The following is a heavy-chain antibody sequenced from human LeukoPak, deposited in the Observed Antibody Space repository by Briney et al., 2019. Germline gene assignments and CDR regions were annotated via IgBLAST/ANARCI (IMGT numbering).Heavy chain of an antibody. J-gene: IGHJ6*03. V-gene: IGHV4-34*01. CDR1: GGSFSGYY. Sequence: SETLSLTCAVYGGSFSGYYWSWIRQPPGKGLEWIGEINHSGSTNYNPSLKSRVTISVDTSKNQFSLKLSSVTAADTAVYYCASSRVAAAGTKYYYYYYYMDVWGKGTTVTVSS. D-gene: IGHD6-13*01. CDR3: ASSRVAAAGTKYYYYYYYMDV. CDR2: INHSGST.